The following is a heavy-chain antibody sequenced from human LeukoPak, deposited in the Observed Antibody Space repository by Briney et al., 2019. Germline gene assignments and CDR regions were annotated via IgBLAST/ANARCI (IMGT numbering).Heavy chain of an antibody. Sequence: SETLSLTCTVSGGSISSYYWSWIRQPPGKGLEWIGYIYYSGSTNYNPSLKSRVTISVDTSKNQFSLKLSSVTAADTAVHYCARGTIFGVVIDYWGQGTLVTVSS. CDR1: GGSISSYY. CDR2: IYYSGST. J-gene: IGHJ4*02. CDR3: ARGTIFGVVIDY. D-gene: IGHD3-3*01. V-gene: IGHV4-59*01.